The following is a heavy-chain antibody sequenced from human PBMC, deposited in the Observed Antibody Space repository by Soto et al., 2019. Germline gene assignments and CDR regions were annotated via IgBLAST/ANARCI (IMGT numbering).Heavy chain of an antibody. J-gene: IGHJ3*02. CDR2: INPSGVST. Sequence: ASVKVSFKASLYTFTSYYMHWLRQAPVQGLEWMGIINPSGVSTSYAQKFQGRVTMTRDTSTSTVYMELSSLRSEDTAVYYWASHYYGSGSYFYAFDIWGQGTMVT. D-gene: IGHD3-10*01. CDR3: ASHYYGSGSYFYAFDI. V-gene: IGHV1-46*01. CDR1: LYTFTSYY.